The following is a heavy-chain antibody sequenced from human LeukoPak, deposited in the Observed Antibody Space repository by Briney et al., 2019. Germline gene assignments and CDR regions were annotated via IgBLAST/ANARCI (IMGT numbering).Heavy chain of an antibody. V-gene: IGHV4-39*07. CDR1: GGSFSSSSYY. D-gene: IGHD1-7*01. CDR3: ANQVRTTTLDY. Sequence: SETLSLTCAVYGGSFSSSSYYWGWIRQPPGKGLEWIGSIYYSGSTYYNPSLKSRVTISVDTSKNQFSLKLSSVTAADTAVYYCANQVRTTTLDYWGQGTLVTVSS. CDR2: IYYSGST. J-gene: IGHJ4*02.